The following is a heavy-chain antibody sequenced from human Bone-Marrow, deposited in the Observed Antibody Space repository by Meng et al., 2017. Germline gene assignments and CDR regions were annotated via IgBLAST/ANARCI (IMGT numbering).Heavy chain of an antibody. J-gene: IGHJ4*02. D-gene: IGHD1-1*01. Sequence: VVSGGGVVQPGRSLRLSCAASGFSFSSYLMHWVRQAPGKGLEWLAAISNDGSNTDYADSVKGRFTISRDNSKDTVFLQMNSLRIEDTAVYYCAREIGGTTPDYWGQGTLVTVSS. CDR1: GFSFSSYL. V-gene: IGHV3-30*01. CDR3: AREIGGTTPDY. CDR2: ISNDGSNT.